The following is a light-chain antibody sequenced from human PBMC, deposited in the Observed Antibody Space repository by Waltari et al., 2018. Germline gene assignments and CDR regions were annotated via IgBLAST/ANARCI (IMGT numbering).Light chain of an antibody. V-gene: IGLV3-21*04. J-gene: IGLJ2*01. CDR2: YDS. Sequence: SYVLTQPPSVSVAPGKTARITCGGNNIGSNSVHWYQQKPGQAPVLVIYYDSDWPSGIPERFSGSNSGNTATLTISRVEAGDEADYYGQVWDSSSDHVVFGGGTKLTVL. CDR1: NIGSNS. CDR3: QVWDSSSDHVV.